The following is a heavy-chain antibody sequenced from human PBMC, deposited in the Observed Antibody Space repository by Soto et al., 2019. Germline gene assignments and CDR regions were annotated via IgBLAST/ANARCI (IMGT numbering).Heavy chain of an antibody. J-gene: IGHJ5*02. D-gene: IGHD6-13*01. Sequence: GSLRLSCAASGFTFSSYGMNWVRQAPGKGLEWVSSISSSSSYIYYADSVKGRFTISRDNAKNSLYLQMNSLRAEDTAVYYCARTGSSSWTDNWFDPWGQGTLVTVSS. V-gene: IGHV3-21*01. CDR2: ISSSSSYI. CDR1: GFTFSSYG. CDR3: ARTGSSSWTDNWFDP.